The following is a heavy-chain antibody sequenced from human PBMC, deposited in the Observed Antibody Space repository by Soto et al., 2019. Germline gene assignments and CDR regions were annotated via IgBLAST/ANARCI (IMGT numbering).Heavy chain of an antibody. J-gene: IGHJ5*01. CDR2: INHLGSA. V-gene: IGHV4-34*01. Sequence: QVQLQQWGAGLLKPSETLSLRCAVYGGSFGGSHWTWIRQPPGKGLQWIGEINHLGSANSNPSLKSRVAISVDTSKNQISLQLNSVTAADTAVYYCARRYCSSTSCLAGFDSWGRGTLVTVSS. CDR1: GGSFGGSH. CDR3: ARRYCSSTSCLAGFDS. D-gene: IGHD2-2*01.